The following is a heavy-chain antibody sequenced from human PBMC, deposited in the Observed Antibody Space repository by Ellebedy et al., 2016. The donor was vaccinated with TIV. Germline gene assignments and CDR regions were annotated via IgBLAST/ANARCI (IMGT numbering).Heavy chain of an antibody. CDR2: ISWDGGTT. CDR3: AKVVFARAAGAYFDS. Sequence: PGGSLRLSCAASGFGLDDYSMHWVRQAPGKGLEWVSLISWDGGTTYYADSVKGRFTISRDNSKNSLYLQMNSLRTEDTAFYFCAKVVFARAAGAYFDSWGQGTLVTVSS. J-gene: IGHJ4*02. V-gene: IGHV3-43*01. D-gene: IGHD6-13*01. CDR1: GFGLDDYS.